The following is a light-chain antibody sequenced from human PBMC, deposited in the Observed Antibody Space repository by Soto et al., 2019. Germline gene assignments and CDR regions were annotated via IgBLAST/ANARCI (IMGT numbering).Light chain of an antibody. CDR2: AAS. CDR3: QQSFSTART. CDR1: QTISSY. Sequence: DIQMTQSPSSLSASVGDRVTISCRASQTISSYLNWYQQKPGKAPKLLIYAASSLKAGVPSRFSGSGSGTDFTLTISSLQPEDFATYYCQQSFSTARTFGQGTKVEIK. J-gene: IGKJ1*01. V-gene: IGKV1-39*01.